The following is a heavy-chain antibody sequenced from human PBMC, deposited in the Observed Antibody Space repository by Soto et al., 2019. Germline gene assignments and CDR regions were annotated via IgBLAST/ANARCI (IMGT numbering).Heavy chain of an antibody. CDR3: ARAGNIVVVPAAIYYGMDV. D-gene: IGHD2-2*02. V-gene: IGHV1-69*01. CDR2: MIPIFGTA. Sequence: QVQLVQSGAAVKKPGSSVKVSCKASGGTFSSYAISWVRQAPGQGLEWLGGMIPIFGTANYAQKFQGRVTITADESTSTAYMELSSLRSEDTAVYYCARAGNIVVVPAAIYYGMDVWGQGTTVTVSS. J-gene: IGHJ6*02. CDR1: GGTFSSYA.